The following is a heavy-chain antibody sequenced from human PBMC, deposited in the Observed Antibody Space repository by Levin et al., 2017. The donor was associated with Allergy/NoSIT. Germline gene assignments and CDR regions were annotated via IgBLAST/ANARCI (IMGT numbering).Heavy chain of an antibody. J-gene: IGHJ5*02. CDR1: GGSISSYY. CDR2: IYTSGST. Sequence: GSLRLSCTVSGGSISSYYWSWIRQPAGKGLEWIGRIYTSGSTNYNPSLKSRVTMSVDTSKNQFSLKLSSVTAADTAVYYCARVGGPTENWFEPWGQGTLVTVSS. D-gene: IGHD3-16*01. V-gene: IGHV4-4*07. CDR3: ARVGGPTENWFEP.